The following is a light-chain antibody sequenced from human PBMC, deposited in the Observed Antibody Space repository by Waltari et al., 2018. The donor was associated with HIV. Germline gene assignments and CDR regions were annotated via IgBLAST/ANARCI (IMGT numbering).Light chain of an antibody. V-gene: IGLV2-23*01. J-gene: IGLJ1*01. CDR2: AGS. Sequence: QSALTQPASVSGSPGQSITISCTGTSSDVGSYNLVAWYQQHPGKAPKLMIYAGSKRPAGVSNRFSGSKSGNTASLTISGLQAEDEADYYCCSYAGSSTYVFGTGTEVTVL. CDR1: SSDVGSYNL. CDR3: CSYAGSSTYV.